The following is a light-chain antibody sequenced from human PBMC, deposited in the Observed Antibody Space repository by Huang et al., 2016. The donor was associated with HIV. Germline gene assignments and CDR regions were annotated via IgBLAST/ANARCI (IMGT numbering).Light chain of an antibody. Sequence: EILMTQSPATLSVSQGERATLSCRASQSVSSNLAWYQQNPGQAPRLLIYGASTRATGIPARFSGSGSGTEFTLTISSLQSEDFAVYYCQQYNNWPLTFGPGTKVDIK. CDR2: GAS. V-gene: IGKV3-15*01. CDR1: QSVSSN. CDR3: QQYNNWPLT. J-gene: IGKJ3*01.